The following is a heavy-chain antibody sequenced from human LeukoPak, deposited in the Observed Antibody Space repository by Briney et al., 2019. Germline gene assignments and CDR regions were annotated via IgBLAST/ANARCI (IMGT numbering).Heavy chain of an antibody. J-gene: IGHJ4*02. CDR2: IWFDGTNK. V-gene: IGHV3-33*08. Sequence: GGSLRLSCAVSGFTFGSFWMHWVRQAPGKGLEWVAVIWFDGTNKYYADSVRGRFTISRDNSKNTLYLQMSSLRAEDTAVYYCARDRGVAAHLDYWGQGTLVTVSS. CDR1: GFTFGSFW. CDR3: ARDRGVAAHLDY. D-gene: IGHD5-12*01.